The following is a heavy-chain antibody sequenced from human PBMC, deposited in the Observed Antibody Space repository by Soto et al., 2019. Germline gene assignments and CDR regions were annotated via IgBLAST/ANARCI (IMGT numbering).Heavy chain of an antibody. J-gene: IGHJ6*02. CDR3: AREPQFFDYYGMDG. V-gene: IGHV3-48*01. CDR2: ISSSSSTI. Sequence: PGGSQRLSWASSGFNFSSFIMNWVRQDHEKGLEWVSYISSSSSTIYYADSVKGRFTISGDNAKNSLYLQMNSLRAEDTAVYYCAREPQFFDYYGMDGRGQGTTVTVSS. CDR1: GFNFSSFI.